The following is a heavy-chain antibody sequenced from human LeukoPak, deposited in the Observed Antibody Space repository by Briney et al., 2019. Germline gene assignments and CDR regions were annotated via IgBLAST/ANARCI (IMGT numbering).Heavy chain of an antibody. D-gene: IGHD1-26*01. CDR2: IKQDGGAK. CDR1: GFTFTNYW. V-gene: IGHV3-7*01. J-gene: IGHJ3*02. CDR3: LTVVETTIAAFDI. Sequence: GGSLRLSCAASGFTFTNYWMNWLRQAPGKGLEWVANIKQDGGAKNYVDSVKGRFTISRDNAKNSLYLQMNNLRVEDTAVYYCLTVVETTIAAFDIWGQGTMVTVSS.